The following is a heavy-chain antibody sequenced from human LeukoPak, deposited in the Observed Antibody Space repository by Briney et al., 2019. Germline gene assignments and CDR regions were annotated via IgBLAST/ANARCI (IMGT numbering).Heavy chain of an antibody. CDR2: INHSGST. V-gene: IGHV4-34*01. D-gene: IGHD2-2*01. CDR1: GGTFSSYD. Sequence: PSETLSLTCAASGGTFSSYDMRRIRQPPGKGLEWIGEINHSGSTNYNPSLKSRVTISVDTSKNQFSLKLSSVTAADTAVYYCARTLGYFSSTSCYGPHWGQGTLVTVSS. CDR3: ARTLGYFSSTSCYGPH. J-gene: IGHJ4*02.